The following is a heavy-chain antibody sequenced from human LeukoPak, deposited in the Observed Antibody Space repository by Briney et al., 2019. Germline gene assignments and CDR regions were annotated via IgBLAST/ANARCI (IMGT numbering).Heavy chain of an antibody. Sequence: GGSLRLSCAASGFTFSSYAMHWVRQAPGKGLEWVAVISYDGSNKYYADSVKGRFTISRDNSKNTLYLQMNSLRAEDTAVYYCARGPLIAAAGTWWGQGTLVTVSS. CDR2: ISYDGSNK. CDR3: ARGPLIAAAGTW. J-gene: IGHJ4*02. D-gene: IGHD6-13*01. CDR1: GFTFSSYA. V-gene: IGHV3-30-3*01.